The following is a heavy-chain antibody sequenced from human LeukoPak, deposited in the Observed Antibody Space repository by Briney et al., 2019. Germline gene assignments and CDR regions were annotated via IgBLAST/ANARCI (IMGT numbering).Heavy chain of an antibody. CDR1: GGSISSYY. Sequence: SETLSLTCTVSGGSISSYYWSWIRQPPGKGLEWIGYIYNSGSTYYNPSLKSRVTISIDTSKNQFSLKLTSVTAADTAVYYCARGYSSSWYMNWFDPWGQGTLVAVSS. V-gene: IGHV4-59*08. CDR2: IYNSGST. D-gene: IGHD6-13*01. CDR3: ARGYSSSWYMNWFDP. J-gene: IGHJ5*02.